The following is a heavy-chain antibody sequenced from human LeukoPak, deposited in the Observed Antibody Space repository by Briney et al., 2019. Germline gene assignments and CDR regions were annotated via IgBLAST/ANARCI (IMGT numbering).Heavy chain of an antibody. V-gene: IGHV1-46*01. CDR1: GYTFTSYY. D-gene: IGHD3-22*01. CDR3: AREGADSSGYYYSDY. Sequence: ASVKVSCKASGYTFTSYYMHWVRQAPGRGLEWMGIINPSGGSTSYAQKFQGRVTMTRDTSTSTVYMELSSLRSEDTAVYYCAREGADSSGYYYSDYWGQGTLVTVSS. CDR2: INPSGGST. J-gene: IGHJ4*02.